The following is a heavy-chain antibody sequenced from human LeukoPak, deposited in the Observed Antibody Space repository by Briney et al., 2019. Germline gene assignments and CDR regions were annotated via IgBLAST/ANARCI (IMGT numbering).Heavy chain of an antibody. CDR2: ISSSGSTI. J-gene: IGHJ4*02. D-gene: IGHD6-13*01. CDR1: GFTFSSYE. CDR3: AKDIGAAAGTRNFDY. Sequence: PGGSLRLSCAASGFTFSSYEMNWVRQAPGKGLEWVSYISSSGSTIYYADSVKGRFISSRDNAKNSLYLQMNSLRAEDTALYYCAKDIGAAAGTRNFDYWGQGTLVTVSS. V-gene: IGHV3-48*03.